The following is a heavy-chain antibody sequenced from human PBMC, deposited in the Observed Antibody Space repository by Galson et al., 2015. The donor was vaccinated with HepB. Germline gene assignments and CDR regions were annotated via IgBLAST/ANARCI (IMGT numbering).Heavy chain of an antibody. D-gene: IGHD3-10*01. CDR3: ARRISLVRGIITKPDYYGMDV. V-gene: IGHV3-7*03. CDR1: GFTFSSYW. Sequence: SLRLSCAASGFTFSSYWMNWVRQAPGKGLEWVAHINQDGSSKYYVDSVKGRFTISRDNAKDSVYLQLDSLRAEDTAVYYCARRISLVRGIITKPDYYGMDVWGRGTLVTVSS. CDR2: INQDGSSK. J-gene: IGHJ2*01.